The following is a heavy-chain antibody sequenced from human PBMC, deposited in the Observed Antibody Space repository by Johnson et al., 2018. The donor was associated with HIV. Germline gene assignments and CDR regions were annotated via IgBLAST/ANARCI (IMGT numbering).Heavy chain of an antibody. CDR2: ISYDGSNK. CDR1: EFTFSRFA. J-gene: IGHJ3*02. D-gene: IGHD2-2*01. Sequence: QVQLVESGGGLVQPGGSLRLSCAACEFTFSRFAMHWVRQAPGKGLEWVAVISYDGSNKYYADSVKGRFTISRDNSKNTLFLQMNSLRAEDTAVYYCAREGPAAYIWAFDIWGQGTMVTVSS. V-gene: IGHV3-30-3*01. CDR3: AREGPAAYIWAFDI.